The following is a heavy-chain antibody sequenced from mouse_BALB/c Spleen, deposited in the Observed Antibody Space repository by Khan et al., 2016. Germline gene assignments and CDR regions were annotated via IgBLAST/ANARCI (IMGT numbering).Heavy chain of an antibody. CDR1: GYSFTGYY. V-gene: IGHV1S34*01. Sequence: LVKTGASVKISCKASGYSFTGYYMHWVKQSHGKSLEWIGYVSCYNGATNYNQKFKGRATFAVDTSSSTSYMQFNSLTSEDSAVYYCARSGDGYYVGGFYAMDYWGQGTSVTVSS. J-gene: IGHJ4*01. CDR2: VSCYNGAT. D-gene: IGHD2-3*01. CDR3: ARSGDGYYVGGFYAMDY.